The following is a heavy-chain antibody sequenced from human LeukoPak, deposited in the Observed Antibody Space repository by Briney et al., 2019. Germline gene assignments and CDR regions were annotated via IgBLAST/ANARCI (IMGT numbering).Heavy chain of an antibody. D-gene: IGHD6-19*01. CDR3: VRHSGWYFGY. CDR2: IHHSGSS. CDR1: GDSVSGAFW. V-gene: IGHV4-4*02. Sequence: PSETLSLTCAISGDSVSGAFWRSWVRLPPHKGLEWIGEIHHSGSSNYNPSLKSRVIISLDGSKNLLSLELSSVTAADTAVYYCVRHSGWYFGYWGQGTLVTVSS. J-gene: IGHJ4*02.